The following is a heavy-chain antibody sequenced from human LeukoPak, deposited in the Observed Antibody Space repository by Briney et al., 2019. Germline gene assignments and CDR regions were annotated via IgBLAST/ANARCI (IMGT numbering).Heavy chain of an antibody. CDR3: ARDHNYAFDN. V-gene: IGHV3-48*01. Sequence: GGSLRLSCTASGFPFIEYSMNWVRQAPGKGLEWISYIGIDSGNTKYADSVRGRFTISADKAKNSLHLQMNGLRVEDTAVYYCARDHNYAFDNWGQGTLVSVAS. J-gene: IGHJ4*02. CDR1: GFPFIEYS. D-gene: IGHD1-1*01. CDR2: IGIDSGNT.